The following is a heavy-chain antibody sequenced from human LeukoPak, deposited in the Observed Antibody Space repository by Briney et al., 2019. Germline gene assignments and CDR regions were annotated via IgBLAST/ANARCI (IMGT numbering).Heavy chain of an antibody. Sequence: QPGGSLRLSCAASGFTFSSYGMHWVRQAPGKGLEWVAVISYDGSNKYYADSVKGRFTISRDNSKNTLYLQMNSLRAEDTAVYYCTKGAVRYFDWLLWIPYFDYWGQGTLVTVSS. J-gene: IGHJ4*02. CDR3: TKGAVRYFDWLLWIPYFDY. D-gene: IGHD3-9*01. CDR2: ISYDGSNK. CDR1: GFTFSSYG. V-gene: IGHV3-30*18.